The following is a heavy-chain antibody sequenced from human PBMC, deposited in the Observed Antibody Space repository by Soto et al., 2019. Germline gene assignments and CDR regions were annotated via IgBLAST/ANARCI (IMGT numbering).Heavy chain of an antibody. D-gene: IGHD2-15*01. J-gene: IGHJ6*02. Sequence: QVQMVESGGAVVQHGSSLILSCAAYGFTFSSDGMHWLRQAPGKGLEWVAVICYDGSNKYYADSVKGRFTISRDNSKNALYLQMNSLRAEDTAVYYCASEYCSGGSCYYNGMDVWVQGTTV. CDR2: ICYDGSNK. CDR1: GFTFSSDG. V-gene: IGHV3-33*01. CDR3: ASEYCSGGSCYYNGMDV.